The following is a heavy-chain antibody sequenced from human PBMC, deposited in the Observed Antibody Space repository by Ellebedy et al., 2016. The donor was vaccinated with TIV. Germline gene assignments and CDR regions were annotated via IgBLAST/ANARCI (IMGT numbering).Heavy chain of an antibody. V-gene: IGHV3-7*01. CDR3: ARDLTGEGSSWYGVDWFDP. CDR2: IKQDGSEK. D-gene: IGHD6-13*01. CDR1: GFTFSSYW. J-gene: IGHJ5*02. Sequence: GESLKISXAASGFTFSSYWMSWVRQAPGKGLEWVANIKQDGSEKYYVDSVKGRFTISRDNAKNSLYLQMNSLRAEDTAVYYCARDLTGEGSSWYGVDWFDPWGQGTLVTVSS.